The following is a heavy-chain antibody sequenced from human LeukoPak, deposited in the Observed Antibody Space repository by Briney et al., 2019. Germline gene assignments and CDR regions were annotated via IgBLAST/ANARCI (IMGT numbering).Heavy chain of an antibody. CDR2: IDHRGDT. D-gene: IGHD5-24*01. CDR3: ARHGRDGYNYQYYYYMDV. V-gene: IGHV4-34*01. J-gene: IGHJ6*03. CDR1: GGSFSRYY. Sequence: SETLSLTCAVYGGSFSRYYWSWIRQSPGKGLEWIAEIDHRGDTNYNPSAKSRVTISVDTSKNQFSLKVTSVTAADTAVYYCARHGRDGYNYQYYYYMDVWGKGTTVTVSS.